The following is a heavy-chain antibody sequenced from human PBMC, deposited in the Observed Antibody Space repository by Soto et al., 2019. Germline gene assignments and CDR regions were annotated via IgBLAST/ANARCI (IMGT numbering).Heavy chain of an antibody. V-gene: IGHV3-21*01. J-gene: IGHJ6*02. CDR3: ARDWAGPRTYYGMDV. D-gene: IGHD1-7*01. Sequence: PGGSLRLSCAASGFTFSSYSMNWVRQAPGKGLEWVSSISSSSSYIYYADSVKGRFTISRDNAKNSLYLQMNSLRAEDTAVYYCARDWAGPRTYYGMDVWGQGSTVTFSS. CDR1: GFTFSSYS. CDR2: ISSSSSYI.